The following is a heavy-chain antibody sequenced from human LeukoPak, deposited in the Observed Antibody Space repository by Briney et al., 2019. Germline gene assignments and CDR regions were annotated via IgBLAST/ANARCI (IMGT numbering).Heavy chain of an antibody. CDR2: ISSSSSTI. J-gene: IGHJ3*02. Sequence: QPGGSLRLSCEASGFTFSSYSMNWVRQAPGKGLEWVSYISSSSSTIHYADSVKGRFTISRDNAKNSLYLQMNSLRAEDTAVYYCARDHHRRLYDSQARDTFDIWGQGTMVTVSS. CDR1: GFTFSSYS. V-gene: IGHV3-48*01. CDR3: ARDHHRRLYDSQARDTFDI. D-gene: IGHD3-22*01.